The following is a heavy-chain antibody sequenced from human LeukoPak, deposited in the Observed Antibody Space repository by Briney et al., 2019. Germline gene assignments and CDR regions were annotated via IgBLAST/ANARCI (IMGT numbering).Heavy chain of an antibody. CDR3: AGVSESGWYYFDY. J-gene: IGHJ4*02. D-gene: IGHD6-19*01. Sequence: GGSLRLSCAASGFTFHFYSMTWVRQAPGKGLEWVSYISSRSSTIYYTDSVKGRFTVSRDNAKNSLNLQMNSLRDEDTAVYYCAGVSESGWYYFDYWGQGTLVTVSS. CDR2: ISSRSSTI. CDR1: GFTFHFYS. V-gene: IGHV3-48*02.